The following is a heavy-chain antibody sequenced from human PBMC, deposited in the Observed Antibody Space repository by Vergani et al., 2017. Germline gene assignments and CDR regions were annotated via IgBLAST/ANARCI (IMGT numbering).Heavy chain of an antibody. Sequence: QVQLQESGPGLVKPSQTLSLTCTVSGGSISSSGYYWSWIRQHPGKGLEWIGYIYYSGSTYYNPALKSRVTISVDTSKNQFSLKLSSVTAAATDVYYCAREGDYVWGSSAYYYGMDVWGQGTTVTVSS. CDR1: GGSISSSGYY. CDR3: AREGDYVWGSSAYYYGMDV. D-gene: IGHD3-16*01. V-gene: IGHV4-31*03. J-gene: IGHJ6*02. CDR2: IYYSGST.